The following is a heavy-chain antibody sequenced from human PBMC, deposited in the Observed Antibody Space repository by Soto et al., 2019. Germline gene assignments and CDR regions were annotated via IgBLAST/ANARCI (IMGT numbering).Heavy chain of an antibody. CDR2: IYSGGRT. J-gene: IGHJ4*02. CDR1: GFTVSNNY. D-gene: IGHD3-10*01. Sequence: PGGSLRLSCAASGFTVSNNYMSWVRQAPGKGLEWVSVIYSGGRTYYADSVKDRFTISRDNSKNTLYLQMNSLRVEDTAVYYCALIRSGIEGFDHWGQGTLVTVSS. CDR3: ALIRSGIEGFDH. V-gene: IGHV3-66*01.